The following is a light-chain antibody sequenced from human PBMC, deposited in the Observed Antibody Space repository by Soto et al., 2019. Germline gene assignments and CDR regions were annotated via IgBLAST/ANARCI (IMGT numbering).Light chain of an antibody. Sequence: DIVMTQSPLSLPVTPGEPASISCSSSQSLMHSNGYNYLAWYLQKPGQSPQLLIYLVSNRASVVPDRFSGSGSGTDFTLKSSRVEAEDVGVYYCMQDLQTPLYTVGQGPKLEIK. V-gene: IGKV2-28*01. CDR2: LVS. J-gene: IGKJ2*01. CDR3: MQDLQTPLYT. CDR1: QSLMHSNGYNY.